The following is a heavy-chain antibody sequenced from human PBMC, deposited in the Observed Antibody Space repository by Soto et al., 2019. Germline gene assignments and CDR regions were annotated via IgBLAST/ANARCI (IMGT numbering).Heavy chain of an antibody. V-gene: IGHV4-61*01. J-gene: IGHJ5*02. Sequence: PSETLSLTCTVSGGSVSSGSYYWSWIRQPPGKGLKCIGYIYYSGSTNYNPSLKSRVTISVNKSRKQSPLKLRCVTAEDTDGYNCGGGIRGVNHTHNWFDHWDQGTLVTVTS. CDR1: GGSVSSGSYY. D-gene: IGHD3-10*01. CDR2: IYYSGST. CDR3: GGGIRGVNHTHNWFDH.